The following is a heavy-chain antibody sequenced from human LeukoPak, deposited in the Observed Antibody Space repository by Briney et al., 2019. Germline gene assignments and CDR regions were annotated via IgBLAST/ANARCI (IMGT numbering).Heavy chain of an antibody. J-gene: IGHJ4*02. Sequence: KPSETLSLTCTVSDDSISTYYWNWIRQPPGKGLEWIGYIYYSGSTNYNSSLKSRVTISVDTSKNQFSLKLSSVTAADTAVYYCARQNDYVWGNFRSFDYWGQGTLVTVSS. V-gene: IGHV4-59*08. D-gene: IGHD3-16*02. CDR3: ARQNDYVWGNFRSFDY. CDR2: IYYSGST. CDR1: DDSISTYY.